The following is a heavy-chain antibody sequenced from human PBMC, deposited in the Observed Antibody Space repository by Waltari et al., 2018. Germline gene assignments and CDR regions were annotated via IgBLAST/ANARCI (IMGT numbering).Heavy chain of an antibody. D-gene: IGHD6-13*01. V-gene: IGHV4-4*07. CDR2: IYTSGST. CDR1: GGSISSYY. Sequence: QVQLQESGPGLVKPSETLSLTCTVSGGSISSYYWSWIRPPAGKGLEWIGRIYTSGSTNYNPSLKSRVTMSVDTSKNQFSLKLSSVTAADTAVYYCAREPSLAAAGYNWFDPWGQGTLVTVSS. CDR3: AREPSLAAAGYNWFDP. J-gene: IGHJ5*02.